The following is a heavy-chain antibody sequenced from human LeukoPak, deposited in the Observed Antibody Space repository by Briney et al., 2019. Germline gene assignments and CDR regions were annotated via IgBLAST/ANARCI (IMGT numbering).Heavy chain of an antibody. V-gene: IGHV4-34*01. J-gene: IGHJ4*02. CDR1: GGSFSGYY. CDR2: INHSGST. D-gene: IGHD3-3*01. Sequence: SETLSLTCAVYGGSFSGYYWSWIRQPPGKGLEWIGEINHSGSTNYNPSLKSRVTISVDTSKNQISLKLSSVTAADTAVYYCVITYYDFWIGYYNPFDHSGQGTLVTVSS. CDR3: VITYYDFWIGYYNPFDH.